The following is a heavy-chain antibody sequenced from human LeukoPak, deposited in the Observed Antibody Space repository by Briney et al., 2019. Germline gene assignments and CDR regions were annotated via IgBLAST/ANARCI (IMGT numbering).Heavy chain of an antibody. V-gene: IGHV4-34*01. CDR3: ASGLRGSGSYKRYNWFDP. CDR2: INHSGST. Sequence: SETLSLTCAVYGGSFSGYYWSWIRQPPGKGLEWIGEINHSGSTNYNPSLKSRVTISVDTSKNQFSLKLSSVTAADTAVYYCASGLRGSGSYKRYNWFDPWGQGTLVTVSS. CDR1: GGSFSGYY. J-gene: IGHJ5*02. D-gene: IGHD3-10*01.